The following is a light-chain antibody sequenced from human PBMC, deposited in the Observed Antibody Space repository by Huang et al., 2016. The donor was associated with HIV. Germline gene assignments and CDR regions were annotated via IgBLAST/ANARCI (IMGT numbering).Light chain of an antibody. J-gene: IGKJ1*01. V-gene: IGKV4-1*01. CDR3: QQYYSIPQT. CDR1: QSVLYSSNCKNY. CDR2: WAS. Sequence: DSLAVSLGERATIKCRSSQSVLYSSNCKNYLAWFQQKPGQAPRLLIYWASSRESGVPDRFSGSGSGTDFTLTISSLEAEDAAVYYCQQYYSIPQTFGQGTKVEI.